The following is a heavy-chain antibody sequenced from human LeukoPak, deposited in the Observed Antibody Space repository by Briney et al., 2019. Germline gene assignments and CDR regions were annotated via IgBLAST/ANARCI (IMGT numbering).Heavy chain of an antibody. CDR3: ARDPKRRAFDI. Sequence: KTSETLSLTCTVSGGSISSYYWSWIRQPPGKGLEWIGYIDYSGSTNYNPSLKSRVPLSVDTPKNQFSLKLRSATAADTAVYYGARDPKRRAFDIWGQGTMVTVSS. CDR1: GGSISSYY. J-gene: IGHJ3*02. V-gene: IGHV4-59*01. CDR2: IDYSGST. D-gene: IGHD1-1*01.